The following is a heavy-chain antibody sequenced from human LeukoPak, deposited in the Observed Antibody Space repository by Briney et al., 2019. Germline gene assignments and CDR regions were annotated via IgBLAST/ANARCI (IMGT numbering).Heavy chain of an antibody. CDR1: GDSISSYY. CDR3: AREGRQDYVYFDC. J-gene: IGHJ4*02. Sequence: SETLSLTCTVSGDSISSYYWSWIRQPPGKGLEWMGYINYSGNTNYNPSLKSRVTISVDTSKNRFSLRLTSVTAADTAVYYCAREGRQDYVYFDCWGQGTLVTVSS. V-gene: IGHV4-59*01. CDR2: INYSGNT. D-gene: IGHD4-17*01.